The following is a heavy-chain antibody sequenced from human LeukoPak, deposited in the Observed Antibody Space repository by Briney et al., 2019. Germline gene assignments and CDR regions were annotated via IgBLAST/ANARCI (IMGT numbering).Heavy chain of an antibody. CDR1: GCTLSTYW. Sequence: GGSLRLSCAASGCTLSTYWMPWVRQAPGKGLVWVSRINGDGSDTPYADSVKGRFTISRDNAKNMLYLHMNSLRAEDTAVYYCARGSSSGWPDYFDSWGQGILVIVSS. D-gene: IGHD6-19*01. J-gene: IGHJ4*02. V-gene: IGHV3-74*01. CDR3: ARGSSSGWPDYFDS. CDR2: INGDGSDT.